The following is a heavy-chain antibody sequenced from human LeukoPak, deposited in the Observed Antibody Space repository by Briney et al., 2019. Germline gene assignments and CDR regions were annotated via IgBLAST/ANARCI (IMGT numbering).Heavy chain of an antibody. CDR3: ARGSIAARPGY. Sequence: GGSLRLSCAASGFTFSSYSMNWVRQAPGKGLEWVSYSSSSSSTIYYADSVKGRFTISRDNAKNSLYLQMNSLRAEDTAVYYCARGSIAARPGYWGQGTLVTVSS. V-gene: IGHV3-48*01. J-gene: IGHJ4*02. D-gene: IGHD6-6*01. CDR1: GFTFSSYS. CDR2: SSSSSSTI.